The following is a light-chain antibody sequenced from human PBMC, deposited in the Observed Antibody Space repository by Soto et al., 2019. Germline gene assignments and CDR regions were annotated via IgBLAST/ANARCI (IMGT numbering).Light chain of an antibody. V-gene: IGLV1-40*01. CDR3: QSYDSSLV. CDR2: GNS. J-gene: IGLJ2*01. CDR1: SSNIGAGYD. Sequence: QSVLTQPPSVSGAPGQRVTISCTGSSSNIGAGYDVHWYQQLPGTAPKLPIYGNSNRPSGVPDRFSGSKSGTSASLAITGLQAEDEADYYCQSYDSSLVFGGGTKVTVL.